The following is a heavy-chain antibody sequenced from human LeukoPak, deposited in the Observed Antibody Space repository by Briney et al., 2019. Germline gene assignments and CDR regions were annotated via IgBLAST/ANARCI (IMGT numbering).Heavy chain of an antibody. CDR3: AREGVHTIFGVVINWFDP. V-gene: IGHV1-8*03. D-gene: IGHD3-3*01. CDR1: GYTFTSYD. J-gene: IGHJ5*02. CDR2: MNPNSGNT. Sequence: GASVKVSCKASGYTFTSYDINWVRQATGQGLEWMGWMNPNSGNTGYAQKFQGRVTITRNTSISTAYMELSSLRSEDTAVYYCAREGVHTIFGVVINWFDPWGQGTLVTVSS.